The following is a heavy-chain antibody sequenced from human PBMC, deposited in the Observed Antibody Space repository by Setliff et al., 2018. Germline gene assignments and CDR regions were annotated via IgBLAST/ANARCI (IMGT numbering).Heavy chain of an antibody. Sequence: PGGSLRLSCAASGFTFSAHYMDWLRQAPGKGLEWVGFIRNLPYGGTAEYAASVKGRFTISRDDSKNSVYLQMNNLKNEDTAVYYCTRDSVRMIKGDDYYFMDVWGRGTTVTVSS. J-gene: IGHJ6*03. D-gene: IGHD3-22*01. CDR3: TRDSVRMIKGDDYYFMDV. CDR1: GFTFSAHY. CDR2: IRNLPYGGTA. V-gene: IGHV3-49*03.